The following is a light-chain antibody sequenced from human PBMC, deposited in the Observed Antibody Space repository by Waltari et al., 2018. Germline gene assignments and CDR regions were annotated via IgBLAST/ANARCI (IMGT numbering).Light chain of an antibody. CDR3: QEYNGYSRT. CDR2: KAS. J-gene: IGKJ1*01. Sequence: DIQMTQSPSTLSASVGERVTITCRASQNIYTWLAWYQQKPGKAPKVLISKASSLNSGVPSRFSGSGSVTEFTLTISSLQPDDFATYFCQEYNGYSRTFGKGTKVESK. V-gene: IGKV1-5*03. CDR1: QNIYTW.